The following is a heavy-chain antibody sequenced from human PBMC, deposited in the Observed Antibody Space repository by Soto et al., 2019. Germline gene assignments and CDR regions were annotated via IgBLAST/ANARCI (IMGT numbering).Heavy chain of an antibody. V-gene: IGHV4-4*02. D-gene: IGHD2-2*01. CDR2: IYHYGNT. Sequence: QVQLQESGPGLVEPSGTLSLTCGVSGGSMRNDAWSSWVRKTPGKWLEWIGEIYHYGNTNYNPSLKSRVCISRDTSKNPYSMNMRCFTAVDTAMYDCARKMVLTRGICYVGWFDTWGQGTLVSVSS. J-gene: IGHJ5*02. CDR3: ARKMVLTRGICYVGWFDT. CDR1: GGSMRNDAW.